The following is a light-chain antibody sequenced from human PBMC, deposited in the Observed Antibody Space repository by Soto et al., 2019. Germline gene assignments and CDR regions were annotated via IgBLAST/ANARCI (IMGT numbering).Light chain of an antibody. J-gene: IGKJ2*01. V-gene: IGKV3-20*01. CDR1: QSVTTNY. CDR3: QHYGGSPLYT. Sequence: EIVLTQSPGTLSLSPGERATLTCRASQSVTTNYLAWYQQKPGQAPRLLIYGVTSRATGIPDRFSGNGSGTDFTLTITRLEPEDFAVYYCQHYGGSPLYTFGQGTKLEI. CDR2: GVT.